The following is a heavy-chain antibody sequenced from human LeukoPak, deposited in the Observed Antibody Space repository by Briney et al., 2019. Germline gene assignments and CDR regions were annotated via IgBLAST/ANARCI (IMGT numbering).Heavy chain of an antibody. Sequence: PSETLSLTCTVSGGSISSYYWSWIRQPPGKGLEWIGYIYYSGSTNYNPSLKSRVTISVDTSKNQFSLKLSSVTAADTAVYYCARGYVNMLDYWGQGTLVTVSS. CDR3: ARGYVNMLDY. J-gene: IGHJ4*02. D-gene: IGHD5-12*01. CDR1: GGSISSYY. CDR2: IYYSGST. V-gene: IGHV4-59*01.